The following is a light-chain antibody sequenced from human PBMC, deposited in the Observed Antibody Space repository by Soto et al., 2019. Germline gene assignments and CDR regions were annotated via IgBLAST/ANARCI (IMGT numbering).Light chain of an antibody. CDR3: QSYDNSLSGHVV. CDR1: SSNIGALYD. J-gene: IGLJ2*01. CDR2: DNN. V-gene: IGLV1-40*01. Sequence: QSVLTQPPSVSGAPGQRVTISCTGSSSNIGALYDVNWYQQLPGTAPKLLIYDNNNRPSGVPDRFSGSKSGTSASLAITGLQAEDEADYYCQSYDNSLSGHVVFGVGTKLTVL.